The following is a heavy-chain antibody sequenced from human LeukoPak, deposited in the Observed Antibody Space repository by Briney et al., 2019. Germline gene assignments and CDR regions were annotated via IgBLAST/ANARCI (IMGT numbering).Heavy chain of an antibody. CDR2: IKQDGSEK. V-gene: IGHV3-7*01. CDR3: ARLLVRGVIHWFDP. J-gene: IGHJ5*02. CDR1: GFSFSSYW. Sequence: QSGGSLRLSCAASGFSFSSYWMSWVRQAPGKGLEWVANIKQDGSEKYYVDSVKGRFTISRDNAKNSLYLQMNSLRAEDTAVYYCARLLVRGVIHWFDPWGQGTLVTVSS. D-gene: IGHD3-10*01.